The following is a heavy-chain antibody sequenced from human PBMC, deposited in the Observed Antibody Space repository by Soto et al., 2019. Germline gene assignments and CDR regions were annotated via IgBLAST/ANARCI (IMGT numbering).Heavy chain of an antibody. CDR3: ARLTRVIDAFDI. Sequence: GGSLRLSCAASGFTFSSYDMHWVRQATGKGLEWVSAIGTAGDTYYPGSVKGRFTISRENAKNSLYLQMNSLRAGDTAVYYCARLTRVIDAFDIWGQGTMVTVSS. D-gene: IGHD3-16*02. CDR1: GFTFSSYD. CDR2: IGTAGDT. J-gene: IGHJ3*02. V-gene: IGHV3-13*01.